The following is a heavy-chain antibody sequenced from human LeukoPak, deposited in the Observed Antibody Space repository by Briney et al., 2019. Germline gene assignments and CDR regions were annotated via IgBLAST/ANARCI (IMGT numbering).Heavy chain of an antibody. V-gene: IGHV4-39*07. J-gene: IGHJ4*02. D-gene: IGHD3-22*01. Sequence: SETLSLTCTVSGGSISSSSYYWGWIRQPPGKGLEWIGEINHSGSTNYNPSLKSRVTISVDTSKKQFSLKLSSVTAADTAVYYCVTYYFDSSGPKKNYWGQGTLVTVSS. CDR3: VTYYFDSSGPKKNY. CDR2: INHSGST. CDR1: GGSISSSSYY.